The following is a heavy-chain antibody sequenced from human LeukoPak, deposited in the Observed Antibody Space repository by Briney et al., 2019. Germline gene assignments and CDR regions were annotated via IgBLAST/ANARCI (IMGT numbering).Heavy chain of an antibody. D-gene: IGHD2-15*01. J-gene: IGHJ4*02. CDR1: GFTFSDYW. CDR3: AKARGEQNGGSNY. V-gene: IGHV3-23*01. CDR2: ISGSGGSI. Sequence: GGSLRLSCAASGFTFSDYWMTWIRQAPGRGLEWVSSISGSGGSIYYADSVKGRFTISRDNSKNTLYLQMNSLRAEDTAVYYCAKARGEQNGGSNYWGQGTQVIVSS.